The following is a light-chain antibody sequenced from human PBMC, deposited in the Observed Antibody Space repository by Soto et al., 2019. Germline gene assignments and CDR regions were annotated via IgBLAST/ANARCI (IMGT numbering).Light chain of an antibody. CDR2: DAS. Sequence: EIVLTQSPATLSLSPGERATLSCRASQSVSSYLAWYQQKPGQAPRLLIYDASNRGTGIPARFSGSGSGTDFTLPISSLEPEDFGVYYCEQRSNWPLTFGGGTKVEIK. CDR3: EQRSNWPLT. V-gene: IGKV3-11*01. J-gene: IGKJ4*01. CDR1: QSVSSY.